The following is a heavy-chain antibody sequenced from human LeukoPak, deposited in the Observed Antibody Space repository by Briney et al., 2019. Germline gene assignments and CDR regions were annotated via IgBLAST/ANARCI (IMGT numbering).Heavy chain of an antibody. CDR3: ARDRGDYDFWYRFDY. CDR1: GGSISSSSYY. V-gene: IGHV4-39*07. Sequence: SETLSLTCTVSGGSISSSSYYWGWIRQPPGKGLEWIGSIYYSGSTYYNPSLKSRVTISVDTSKNQFSLKLSSVTAADTAVYYCARDRGDYDFWYRFDYWGQGTLVTVSS. D-gene: IGHD3-3*01. J-gene: IGHJ4*02. CDR2: IYYSGST.